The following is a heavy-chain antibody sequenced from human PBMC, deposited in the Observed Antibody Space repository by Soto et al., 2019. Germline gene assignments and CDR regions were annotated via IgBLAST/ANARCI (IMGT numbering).Heavy chain of an antibody. CDR2: IYYSGTT. V-gene: IGHV4-31*03. Sequence: SETLSLTCTVSGVSIKGGGFYWSWIRQHPGKGLEWIGYIYYSGTTYYNPSLQSRLTMSVDTSKNQFSLKLSSVTAADTAVYYCARGGSNPLDWGQGTLVTVSS. CDR3: ARGGSNPLD. CDR1: GVSIKGGGFY. J-gene: IGHJ4*02. D-gene: IGHD3-16*01.